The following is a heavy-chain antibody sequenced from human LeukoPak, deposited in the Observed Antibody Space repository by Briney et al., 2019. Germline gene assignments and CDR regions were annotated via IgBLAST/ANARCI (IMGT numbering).Heavy chain of an antibody. CDR2: IYYNGRT. CDR1: SGSISSSSYY. V-gene: IGHV4-39*01. Sequence: PSETLSLTCTISSGSISSSSYYWGWIRQSPGKGLEWIGSIYYNGRTSYNPSLKSRVTISVDTSKNRFSLRLTSVTAADTAVYYCARAVIVVVTAGAFDIWGQGTMVTVSS. D-gene: IGHD2-21*02. J-gene: IGHJ3*02. CDR3: ARAVIVVVTAGAFDI.